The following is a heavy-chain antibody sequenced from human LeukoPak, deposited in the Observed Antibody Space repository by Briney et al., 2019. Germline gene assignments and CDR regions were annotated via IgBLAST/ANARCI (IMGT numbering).Heavy chain of an antibody. J-gene: IGHJ4*02. Sequence: ASVKVSCKVSGYSLTELCVHWVRQAPGKGLEWMGGYDPDAGETIYAQKFQGRVTMTEDTSTDTAYMEVTSLRSDDTAVYCCAAGRFGILCHFNYWGQGTLVTASS. CDR2: YDPDAGET. D-gene: IGHD3-10*01. V-gene: IGHV1-24*01. CDR3: AAGRFGILCHFNY. CDR1: GYSLTELC.